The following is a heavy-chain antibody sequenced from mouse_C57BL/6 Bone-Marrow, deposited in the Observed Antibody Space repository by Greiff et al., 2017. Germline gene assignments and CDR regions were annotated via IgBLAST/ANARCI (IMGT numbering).Heavy chain of an antibody. CDR2: IYPRSGNT. CDR3: ARPRITTVVAGAMDY. D-gene: IGHD1-1*01. J-gene: IGHJ4*01. Sequence: VKLMESGAELARPGASVKLSCKASGYTFTSYGISWVKQRTGQGLEWIGEIYPRSGNTYYNEKFKGKATLTADKSSSTAYMELRSLTSEDSAVYFCARPRITTVVAGAMDYWGQGTSVTVSS. CDR1: GYTFTSYG. V-gene: IGHV1-81*01.